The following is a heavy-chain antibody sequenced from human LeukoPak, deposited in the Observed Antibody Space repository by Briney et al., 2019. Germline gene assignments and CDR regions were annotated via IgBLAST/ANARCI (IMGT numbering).Heavy chain of an antibody. CDR2: IRYDGSNK. CDR3: AKDGHGGDYKAGYYYYYYYMDV. V-gene: IGHV3-30*02. D-gene: IGHD4-17*01. CDR1: GFTFSSYG. Sequence: PGGSLRLSCATSGFTFSSYGMHWVRQAPGKGLEWVAFIRYDGSNKYYADSVKGRFTISRDNSKNTLYLQMNSLRAEDTAVYYCAKDGHGGDYKAGYYYYYYYMDVWGKGTTVTVSS. J-gene: IGHJ6*03.